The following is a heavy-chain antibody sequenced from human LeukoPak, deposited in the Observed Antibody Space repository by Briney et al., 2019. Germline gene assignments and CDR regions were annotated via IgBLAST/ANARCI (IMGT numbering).Heavy chain of an antibody. J-gene: IGHJ3*02. CDR3: AKFTAGDTDAFDI. Sequence: GRSLRLSCAASGFTFDDYAMHWVRQAPGKGLEWVSGISWNSGSIGYADSVKGRFTISRDNAKNSLYLQMNSLRAEDTALYYCAKFTAGDTDAFDIWGQGTMVTASS. CDR1: GFTFDDYA. CDR2: ISWNSGSI. V-gene: IGHV3-9*01. D-gene: IGHD5-18*01.